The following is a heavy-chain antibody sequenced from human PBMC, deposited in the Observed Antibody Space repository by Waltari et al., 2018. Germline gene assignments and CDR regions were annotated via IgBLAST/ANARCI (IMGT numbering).Heavy chain of an antibody. CDR1: GGSISSSSQY. D-gene: IGHD6-19*01. CDR2: IYYSGST. Sequence: QLQLQESGPGLVKPSEALSLTCTVPGGSISSSSQYWGGIRQPPGKGLEWIGSIYYSGSTYYNPSLKSRVTISVDTSKNQFSLKLSSVTAADTAVYYCATHLYSSGWYFIWGQGTLVTVSS. V-gene: IGHV4-39*01. J-gene: IGHJ4*02. CDR3: ATHLYSSGWYFI.